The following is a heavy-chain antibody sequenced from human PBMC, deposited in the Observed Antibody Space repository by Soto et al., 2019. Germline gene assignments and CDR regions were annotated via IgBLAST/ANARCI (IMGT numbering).Heavy chain of an antibody. CDR3: VGGAAGTGRFDP. D-gene: IGHD6-13*01. J-gene: IGHJ5*02. CDR1: GFTFSRSV. Sequence: EVQLVESGGGLVQPGGSLKLSCAASGFTFSRSVIHWVRQASGKGLEWVGRMRAKVNSSATAYAASVKGRFTIPRDDSRNTAYLQMNSLKIEDTAVYYCVGGAAGTGRFDPWGQGPLVTVSA. V-gene: IGHV3-73*01. CDR2: MRAKVNSSAT.